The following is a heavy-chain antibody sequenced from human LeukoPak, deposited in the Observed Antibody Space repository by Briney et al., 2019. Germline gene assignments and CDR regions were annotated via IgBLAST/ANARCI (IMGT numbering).Heavy chain of an antibody. CDR2: ISGSGGST. J-gene: IGHJ3*02. CDR3: AKSRSWWELNDAFDI. D-gene: IGHD1-26*01. V-gene: IGHV3-23*01. Sequence: GGSLRLSCAASGFTFSSYSMNWVRQAPGKGLEWVSAISGSGGSTYYADSVKGRFTISRDNSKNTLYLQMNSLRAEDTAVYYCAKSRSWWELNDAFDIWGQGTMVTVSS. CDR1: GFTFSSYS.